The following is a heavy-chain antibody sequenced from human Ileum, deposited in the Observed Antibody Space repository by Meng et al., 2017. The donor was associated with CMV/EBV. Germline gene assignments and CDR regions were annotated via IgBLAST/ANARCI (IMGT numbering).Heavy chain of an antibody. CDR3: ARDITGSHFDH. CDR1: GGSINSNNYY. CDR2: IYYNGNT. V-gene: IGHV4-39*07. Sequence: HLQESGPGLVKPSETLSLTCTVSGGSINSNNYYWGWIRQPPGKGLEWIRSIYYNGNTPYNPSLKSRVTISLDTSKNQFSLRLSSVTAADTAVYYCARDITGSHFDHWGQGVLVTVSS. D-gene: IGHD1-20*01. J-gene: IGHJ4*02.